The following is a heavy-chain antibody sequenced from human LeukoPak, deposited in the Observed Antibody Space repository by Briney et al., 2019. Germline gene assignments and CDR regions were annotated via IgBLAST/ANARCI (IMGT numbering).Heavy chain of an antibody. J-gene: IGHJ4*02. V-gene: IGHV3-23*01. CDR3: ARDRCGGDCLSLGY. CDR2: ISGSGGST. D-gene: IGHD2-21*02. Sequence: GGSLRLSCAASGFTFSSYAMSWVRQAPGKGLEWVSAISGSGGSTYYADSVKGRFTISRDNSKNTLYLQMNSLRAEDTAVYYCARDRCGGDCLSLGYWGQGTLVTVSS. CDR1: GFTFSSYA.